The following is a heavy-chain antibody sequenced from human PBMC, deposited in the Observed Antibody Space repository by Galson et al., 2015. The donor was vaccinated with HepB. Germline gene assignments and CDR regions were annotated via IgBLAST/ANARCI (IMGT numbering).Heavy chain of an antibody. CDR1: GFTVSSNY. J-gene: IGHJ6*03. CDR2: IYSGGST. V-gene: IGHV3-53*04. D-gene: IGHD3-3*01. CDR3: ARATIFGVVMGYYMDV. Sequence: SLRLSCAASGFTVSSNYMSWVRQAPGKGLEWVSVIYSGGSTYYADSVKGRFTISRHNSKNTLYLQMNSLRAEDTAVYYCARATIFGVVMGYYMDVWGKGTAVTVSS.